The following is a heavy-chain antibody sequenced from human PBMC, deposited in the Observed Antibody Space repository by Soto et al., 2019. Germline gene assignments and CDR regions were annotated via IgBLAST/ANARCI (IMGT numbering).Heavy chain of an antibody. D-gene: IGHD3-10*01. Sequence: EVQLVESGGDLVQPGGSLRLSCAASGFTFNSYNMNWVRQPPGKGLEWVSYISASGNTVYYADSVEGRFTISRDNAKNSLYLQMNSLRDEDTAVYYCARELSGSGNYLFDSWGQGALVTVSS. CDR2: ISASGNTV. J-gene: IGHJ4*02. CDR3: ARELSGSGNYLFDS. CDR1: GFTFNSYN. V-gene: IGHV3-48*02.